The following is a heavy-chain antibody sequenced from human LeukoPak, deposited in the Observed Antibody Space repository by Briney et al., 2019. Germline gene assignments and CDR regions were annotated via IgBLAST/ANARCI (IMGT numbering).Heavy chain of an antibody. CDR2: VYYSGST. V-gene: IGHV4-59*01. CDR1: GGSISSYY. Sequence: SETLSLTCTVSGGSISSYYWNWIRQPPGKGLEWIGYVYYSGSTNYNPSLKSRVTISVDTSKNQFSLKLSSVTAADTAVYYCARSLYYYGSDSFDIWGQGTMVTVSS. D-gene: IGHD3-10*01. J-gene: IGHJ3*02. CDR3: ARSLYYYGSDSFDI.